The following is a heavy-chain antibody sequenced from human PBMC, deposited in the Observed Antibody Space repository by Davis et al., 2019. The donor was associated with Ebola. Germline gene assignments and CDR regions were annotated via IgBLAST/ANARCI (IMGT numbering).Heavy chain of an antibody. CDR3: AKAHCSSASCQTDC. CDR1: GFTFSNFA. Sequence: PGGSLRLSCAASGFTFSNFAMNWVRQAPGKGLEWVSTISATGGSTYYADSVKGRFTISRDNSKSTLYLQMNSLRAEDTAEYYCAKAHCSSASCQTDCWGQGTLVTVSA. V-gene: IGHV3-23*01. CDR2: ISATGGST. D-gene: IGHD2-2*01. J-gene: IGHJ4*02.